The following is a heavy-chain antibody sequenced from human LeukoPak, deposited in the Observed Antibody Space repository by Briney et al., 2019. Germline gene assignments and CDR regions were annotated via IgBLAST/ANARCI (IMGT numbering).Heavy chain of an antibody. D-gene: IGHD6-13*01. J-gene: IGHJ3*02. Sequence: SQTLSLTRVISGDSSISKNAWNWVRQSPSGGLECLGRTYYSSKWYSEYAESVKSRITINVDTSKNQSSLQLNSVTPEDTAVYYCARGWARDGFNIWSQGTKVTVSS. CDR2: TYYSSKWYS. CDR1: GDSSISKNA. CDR3: ARGWARDGFNI. V-gene: IGHV6-1*01.